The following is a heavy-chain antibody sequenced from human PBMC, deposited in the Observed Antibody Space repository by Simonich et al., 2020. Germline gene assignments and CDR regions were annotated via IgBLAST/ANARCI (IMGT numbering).Heavy chain of an antibody. CDR1: GFTFSSYS. CDR2: ISSSSSYI. D-gene: IGHD1-1*01. Sequence: EVQLVESGGGLVKPGGSLRLSCAASGFTFSSYSMNWVRQAPGKGLEVFQSISSSSSYIYYADSVKGRFTISRDNAKNSLYLQMNSLRAEDTAVYYCARANERDYWGQGTLVTVSS. CDR3: ARANERDY. J-gene: IGHJ4*02. V-gene: IGHV3-21*01.